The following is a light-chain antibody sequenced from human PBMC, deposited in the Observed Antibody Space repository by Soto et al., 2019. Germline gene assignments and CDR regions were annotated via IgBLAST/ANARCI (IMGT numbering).Light chain of an antibody. CDR3: QQRSNWPFT. CDR1: QSVSSN. Sequence: EIVMTQSPATLSVSPGERATLSCRASQSVSSNLAWYQQKPGQAPRLLIYDASNRATGIPARFRGSGSGTDFTLTISSLEPEDFAVYYCQQRSNWPFTFGQGTRLEIK. CDR2: DAS. J-gene: IGKJ5*01. V-gene: IGKV3-11*01.